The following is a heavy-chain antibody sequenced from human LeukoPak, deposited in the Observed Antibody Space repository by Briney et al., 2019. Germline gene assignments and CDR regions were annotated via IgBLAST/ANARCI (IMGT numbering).Heavy chain of an antibody. CDR2: IYYSGST. CDR3: ARGNYVSLSYYYYGMDV. D-gene: IGHD4-11*01. Sequence: NASQTLSLTCTVSGGSISSGDYYWSWIRQPPGKGLEWIGYIYYSGSTNYNPSLKSRVTISVDTSKNQFSLKLSSVTAADTAVYYCARGNYVSLSYYYYGMDVWGQGTTVTVSS. J-gene: IGHJ6*02. V-gene: IGHV4-61*08. CDR1: GGSISSGDYY.